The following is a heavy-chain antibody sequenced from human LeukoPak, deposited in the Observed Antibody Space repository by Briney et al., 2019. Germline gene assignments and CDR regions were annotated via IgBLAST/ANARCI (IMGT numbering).Heavy chain of an antibody. Sequence: GGSLGLSCAASGFTFSSYAMPWVRRAPGKGLEWVAVISYDGSNKYYADSVKGRFTISRDNSKNTLYLQMNSLRAEDTAVYYCALQGSTSPFDYWGQGTLVTVSS. CDR1: GFTFSSYA. CDR2: ISYDGSNK. CDR3: ALQGSTSPFDY. J-gene: IGHJ4*02. D-gene: IGHD2-2*01. V-gene: IGHV3-30*04.